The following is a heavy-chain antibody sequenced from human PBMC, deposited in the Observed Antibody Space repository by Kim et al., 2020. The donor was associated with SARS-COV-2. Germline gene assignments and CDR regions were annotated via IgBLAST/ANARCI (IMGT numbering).Heavy chain of an antibody. CDR1: GGSISSGGYY. Sequence: SETLSLTCTVSGGSISSGGYYWSWIRQHPGKGLEWIGYIYYSGSTYYNPSLKSRVTISVDTSKNQFSLKLSSVTAADTAVYYCARDYMSAAAGKGNWFDPWGQGTLVTVSS. CDR2: IYYSGST. D-gene: IGHD6-13*01. J-gene: IGHJ5*02. V-gene: IGHV4-31*03. CDR3: ARDYMSAAAGKGNWFDP.